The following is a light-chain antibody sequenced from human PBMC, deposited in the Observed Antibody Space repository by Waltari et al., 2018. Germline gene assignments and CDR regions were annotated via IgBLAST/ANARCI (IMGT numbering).Light chain of an antibody. J-gene: IGLJ3*02. Sequence: QSVLTQPPSASGTPGQRVTISCSGSTSNIGRNYVYWYQQFPGTAPKLLVFRNNEPPAGVPDRISGAKSGTSASLAISGLRAEDEADYYCATWDGSLTAWVFGGGTKVTVL. V-gene: IGLV1-47*01. CDR1: TSNIGRNY. CDR3: ATWDGSLTAWV. CDR2: RNN.